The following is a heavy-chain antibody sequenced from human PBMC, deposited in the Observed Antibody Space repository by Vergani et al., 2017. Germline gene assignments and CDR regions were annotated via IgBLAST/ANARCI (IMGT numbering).Heavy chain of an antibody. CDR1: GFTFSTYD. CDR2: IGTAGDT. V-gene: IGHV3-13*01. CDR3: ARRDSSSSALDC. J-gene: IGHJ4*02. Sequence: EVQLVESGGGLVQPGGSLRLSCAASGFTFSTYDMHWVRHATGKGLEWVSAIGTAGDTYYPGSVKGRFTISRENAKNSLYLQMNGLRAGDTAVYYCARRDSSSSALDCWGQGTVVTVSS. D-gene: IGHD6-6*01.